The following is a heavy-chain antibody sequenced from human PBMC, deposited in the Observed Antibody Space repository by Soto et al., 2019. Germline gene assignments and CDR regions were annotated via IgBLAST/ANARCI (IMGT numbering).Heavy chain of an antibody. D-gene: IGHD1-26*01. Sequence: SETLSLTCTVSGGSISSGGYYWRWIRQHPGKGLEWIGYIYYSGSTYYNPSLKSRVTISVDTSKNQFSLKLSSVTAADTAVYYCARHQKNSGSFDYWGQGTLVTVSS. CDR2: IYYSGST. V-gene: IGHV4-31*03. CDR1: GGSISSGGYY. J-gene: IGHJ4*02. CDR3: ARHQKNSGSFDY.